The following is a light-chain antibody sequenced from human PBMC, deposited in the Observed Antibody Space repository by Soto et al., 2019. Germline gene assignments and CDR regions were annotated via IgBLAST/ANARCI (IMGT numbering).Light chain of an antibody. Sequence: EIVLTQSPGTLSLSPGERATLSCRASQSVSSSYLAWYRQTSGQAPRLLIYGASTRAAGVPDRFSGSGSGTEFTLTISRLEPEDLAVYYCQQYASSSVTFGQGTKVEIK. V-gene: IGKV3-20*01. CDR1: QSVSSSY. CDR2: GAS. CDR3: QQYASSSVT. J-gene: IGKJ2*01.